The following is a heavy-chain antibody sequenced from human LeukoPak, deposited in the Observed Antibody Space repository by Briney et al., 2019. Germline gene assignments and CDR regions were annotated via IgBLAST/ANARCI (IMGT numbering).Heavy chain of an antibody. V-gene: IGHV3-66*01. CDR2: IYSGGST. J-gene: IGHJ6*02. CDR3: ARDNSGYYEYYYYGMDV. Sequence: GGSLRLSCAASGFTVSSNYMSWVRQAPGNGLEWVSVIYSGGSTYYADSVKGRFTISRDNSKNTLYLQMNSLRAEDTAVYYCARDNSGYYEYYYYGMDVWGQGTTVTVSS. CDR1: GFTVSSNY. D-gene: IGHD3-22*01.